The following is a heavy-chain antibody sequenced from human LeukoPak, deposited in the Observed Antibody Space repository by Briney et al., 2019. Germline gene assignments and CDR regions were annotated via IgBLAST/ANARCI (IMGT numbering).Heavy chain of an antibody. V-gene: IGHV4-34*01. CDR1: GGSFSGYY. CDR2: INHSGST. CDR3: ARGLGYSYGRFQH. D-gene: IGHD5-18*01. Sequence: MPSETLSLTCAVYGGSFSGYYWSWIRQPPGKGLEWIGEINHSGSTNYHPSLKSPVTISVDTSKIQFSLKLSSVTAADTAVYYCARGLGYSYGRFQHWGQGTLVTVSS. J-gene: IGHJ1*01.